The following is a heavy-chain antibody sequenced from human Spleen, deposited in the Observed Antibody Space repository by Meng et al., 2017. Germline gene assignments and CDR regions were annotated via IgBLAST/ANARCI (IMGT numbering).Heavy chain of an antibody. CDR3: ARVGAQYRSGWYGYLDY. D-gene: IGHD6-19*01. J-gene: IGHJ4*02. Sequence: SVKVSCKASGYTFTSYGISWVRQAPGQGLEWMGWISAYNGNTNYAQKLQGRVTMTTDTSTSTAYMELRSLRSDDTAVYYCARVGAQYRSGWYGYLDYWGQGTLVTVSS. CDR1: GYTFTSYG. V-gene: IGHV1-18*01. CDR2: ISAYNGNT.